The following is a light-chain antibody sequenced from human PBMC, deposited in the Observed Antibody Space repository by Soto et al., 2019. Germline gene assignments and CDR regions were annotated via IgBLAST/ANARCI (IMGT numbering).Light chain of an antibody. CDR3: QQYGSSPLT. V-gene: IGKV3-20*01. CDR1: QSVSSK. J-gene: IGKJ4*01. Sequence: EIVLTQSPGTLSLSPGERATLSCRASQSVSSKLVWYQQKPGQAPRLLIYGASSRATGIPDRFSGSGSGTDFILTISRLEPEDFALYYCQQYGSSPLTFGGGTKVEIK. CDR2: GAS.